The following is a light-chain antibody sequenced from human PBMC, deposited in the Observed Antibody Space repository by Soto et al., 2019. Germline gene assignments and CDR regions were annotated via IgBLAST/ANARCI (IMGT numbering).Light chain of an antibody. CDR1: LGISNY. J-gene: IGKJ4*01. CDR3: QQYDNLPLT. V-gene: IGKV1-33*01. Sequence: DIQMTQSPSSLSASVGDRVTITCQASLGISNYLNWYQQKPVKAPQLQIYHAFNLETGVPSRFSGSVSGTDFTFTISSLQPEDIATYYCQQYDNLPLTFGGGTKVEIK. CDR2: HAF.